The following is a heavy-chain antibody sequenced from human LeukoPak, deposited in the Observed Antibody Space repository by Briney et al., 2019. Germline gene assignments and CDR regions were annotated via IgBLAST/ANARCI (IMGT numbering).Heavy chain of an antibody. CDR2: ISSSSSYI. V-gene: IGHV3-21*01. J-gene: IGHJ4*02. Sequence: GGSLRLSCAASGFTFRSYSMNWVRQAPGKGLEWVSSISSSSSYIYYADSVKGRFTISRDNAKNSLYLQMNSLRAEDTAVYYCARDDYGSGSYYQDYWGQGTLVTVSS. CDR1: GFTFRSYS. CDR3: ARDDYGSGSYYQDY. D-gene: IGHD3-10*01.